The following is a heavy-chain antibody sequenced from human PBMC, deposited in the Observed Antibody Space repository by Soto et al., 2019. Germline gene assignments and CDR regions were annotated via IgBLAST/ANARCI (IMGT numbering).Heavy chain of an antibody. J-gene: IGHJ5*02. V-gene: IGHV2-5*02. D-gene: IGHD3-10*01. CDR1: WFSLSTSGEA. CDR3: AHYVSASPAGWFDP. Sequence: QITLKESGPALVKPTQTLTLTCTFSWFSLSTSGEAVGWIRQPPGEALEWLALIYWDDDNRYNPTLKTRLTITKDTSKNQVVLTLTNMDPVDTATYYCAHYVSASPAGWFDPWGQGILVTVSS. CDR2: IYWDDDN.